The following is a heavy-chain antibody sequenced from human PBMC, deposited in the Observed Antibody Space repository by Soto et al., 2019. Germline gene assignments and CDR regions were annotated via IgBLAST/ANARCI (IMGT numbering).Heavy chain of an antibody. J-gene: IGHJ4*02. V-gene: IGHV3-21*01. CDR2: ISSSSSYI. CDR1: GFTFSSYS. Sequence: EVQLVESGGGLVKPGGSLRLSCAASGFTFSSYSMNWVRQAPGKGLEWVSSISSSSSYIYYADSVKGRFTISRDNAKNSLYLQMNSRRAEDTAVYYCAREVVVVVAAPEFDYWGQGTLVTVSS. D-gene: IGHD2-15*01. CDR3: AREVVVVVAAPEFDY.